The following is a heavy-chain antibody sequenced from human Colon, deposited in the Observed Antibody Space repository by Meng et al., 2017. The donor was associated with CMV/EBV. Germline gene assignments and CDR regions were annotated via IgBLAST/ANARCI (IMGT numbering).Heavy chain of an antibody. J-gene: IGHJ4*02. V-gene: IGHV3-48*03. CDR2: INTLENSI. CDR1: GFTFSNYE. CDR3: ARGGGYSCYG. D-gene: IGHD5-12*01. Sequence: GESLKISCVASGFTFSNYEMNWVRQAPGKGLEWVAYINTLENSIFYADSVKGRFTISRDNAKNSLHLQMNSLRVEDSAIYYCARGGGYSCYGWGQGSLVTVSS.